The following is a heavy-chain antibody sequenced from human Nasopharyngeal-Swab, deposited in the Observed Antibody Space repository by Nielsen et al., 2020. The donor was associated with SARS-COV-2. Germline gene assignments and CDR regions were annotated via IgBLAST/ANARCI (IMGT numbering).Heavy chain of an antibody. CDR1: AFIFSGSS. D-gene: IGHD3-22*01. V-gene: IGHV3-73*01. CDR3: TRAKDDSSGSLFDY. CDR2: IRSKANSYAT. J-gene: IGHJ4*02. Sequence: GESLKISCAASAFIFSGSSMHWVRQASGKGLEWIGLIRSKANSYATVYAASVKGRFTISRDDSKNTAYLQMNSLKTEDTAVYYCTRAKDDSSGSLFDYWGQGNLVTVSS.